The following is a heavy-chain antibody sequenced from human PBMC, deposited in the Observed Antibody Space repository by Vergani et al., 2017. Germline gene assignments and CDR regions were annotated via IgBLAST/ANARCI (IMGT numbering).Heavy chain of an antibody. CDR2: IYTSGST. D-gene: IGHD3-3*01. Sequence: QVQLQESGPGLVKPSQTLSLTCTVSGGSISSGSYYWSWIRQPAGKGLEWIGRIYTSGSTNYNPSLKSRVTMSVDTSKNQFSLKLSSVTAADTAVYYCARDGGRDFGDFWSGYSQTNNPGYYYMDVWGKGTTVTVSS. CDR1: GGSISSGSYY. J-gene: IGHJ6*03. CDR3: ARDGGRDFGDFWSGYSQTNNPGYYYMDV. V-gene: IGHV4-61*02.